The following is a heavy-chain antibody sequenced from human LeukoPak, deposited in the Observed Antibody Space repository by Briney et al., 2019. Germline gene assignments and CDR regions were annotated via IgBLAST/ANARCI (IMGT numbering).Heavy chain of an antibody. CDR1: GGSISSDVHY. V-gene: IGHV4-39*01. CDR3: TRRGSGNGGTYAGMDV. D-gene: IGHD1-26*01. J-gene: IGHJ6*02. CDR2: LLYNGST. Sequence: SETLSLTCTVAGGSISSDVHYRDWIRQAPGKGLEWIGSLLYNGSTWYNPSLESRVTISVDTSENQFSLRLTSVNAADTALYFCTRRGSGNGGTYAGMDVWGPGTSVTVSS.